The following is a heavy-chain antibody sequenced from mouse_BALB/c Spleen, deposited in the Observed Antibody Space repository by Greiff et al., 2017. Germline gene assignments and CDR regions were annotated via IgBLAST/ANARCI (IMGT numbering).Heavy chain of an antibody. CDR3: AKGGNYWYFDV. CDR2: ISDGGSYT. J-gene: IGHJ1*01. V-gene: IGHV5-4*02. D-gene: IGHD2-1*01. CDR1: GFTFSDYY. Sequence: EVKLVESGGGLVKPGGSLKLSCAASGFTFSDYYMYWVRQTPEKRLEWVATISDGGSYTYYPDSVKGRFTISRDNAKNNLYLQMSSLKSEDTAVYYCAKGGNYWYFDVWGAGTTVTVSS.